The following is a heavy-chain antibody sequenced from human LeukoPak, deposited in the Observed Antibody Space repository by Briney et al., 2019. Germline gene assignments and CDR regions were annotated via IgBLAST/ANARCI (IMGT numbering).Heavy chain of an antibody. CDR3: ARARGYSYGPRPPHFDY. CDR2: MHNTMST. CDR1: GGSISTSDNY. J-gene: IGHJ4*02. V-gene: IGHV4-39*07. D-gene: IGHD5-18*01. Sequence: TTSETLSLTCIVSGGSISTSDNYWGWIRQPPGKGLEWIGSMHNTMSTYYNPSLKSRVTISVDTSKNQFSLKLSSVTAADTAVYYCARARGYSYGPRPPHFDYWGQGTLVTVSS.